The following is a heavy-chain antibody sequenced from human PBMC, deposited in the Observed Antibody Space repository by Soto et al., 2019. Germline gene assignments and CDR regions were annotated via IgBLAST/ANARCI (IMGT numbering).Heavy chain of an antibody. D-gene: IGHD3-3*01. Sequence: EVQLVESGGGLVQPGGSLRLSCAASGFTFSSYSMNWVRQAPGKGLEWVSYISSSSSTIYYADSVKGRFTISRDNAKNSLYLQMNRLRAEDTAVYYCAGEGGDFWSGSGYYYYMDVWGKGTTVTVSS. V-gene: IGHV3-48*01. CDR1: GFTFSSYS. CDR2: ISSSSSTI. CDR3: AGEGGDFWSGSGYYYYMDV. J-gene: IGHJ6*03.